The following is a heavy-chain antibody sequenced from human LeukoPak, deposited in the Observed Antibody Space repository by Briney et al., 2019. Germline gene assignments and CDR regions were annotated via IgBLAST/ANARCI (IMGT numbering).Heavy chain of an antibody. V-gene: IGHV4-4*07. D-gene: IGHD3-10*01. CDR2: IYTSGST. Sequence: SETLSLTCTVSGGSISSYYWSWIRQPAGKGLEWIGRIYTSGSTNYNPSLKSRVTMSVDTSKNQFSLKLSSVTAADTAVYYCARDTNHHYYGSGSYYKTEDYWGQGTLVTVSS. CDR1: GGSISSYY. J-gene: IGHJ4*02. CDR3: ARDTNHHYYGSGSYYKTEDY.